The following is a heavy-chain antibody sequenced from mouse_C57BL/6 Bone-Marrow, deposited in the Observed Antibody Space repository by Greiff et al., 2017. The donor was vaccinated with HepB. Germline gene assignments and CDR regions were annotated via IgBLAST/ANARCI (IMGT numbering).Heavy chain of an antibody. CDR3: ARSRTTVVAPFAY. CDR2: IYPRSGNT. D-gene: IGHD1-1*01. J-gene: IGHJ3*01. Sequence: QVQLKESGAELARPGASVKLSCKASGYTFTSYGISWVKQRTGQGLEWIGEIYPRSGNTYYNEKFKGKATLTADKSSSTAYMKLRSLTSENSAVYFCARSRTTVVAPFAYWGQGTRVTVSA. V-gene: IGHV1-81*01. CDR1: GYTFTSYG.